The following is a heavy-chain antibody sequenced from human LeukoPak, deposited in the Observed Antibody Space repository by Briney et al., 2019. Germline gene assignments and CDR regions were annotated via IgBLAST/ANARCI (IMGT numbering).Heavy chain of an antibody. CDR1: GYTFTSYG. CDR2: ISAYNGNT. V-gene: IGHV1-18*01. D-gene: IGHD2-2*01. Sequence: ASVKVSCKASGYTFTSYGISWVRQAPGQGLEWMGWISAYNGNTNYAQKLQGRVTMTTDTSTSTAYMEPRSLRSDDTAVYYCAREQRYCSSTSCYSNWFDPWGQGTLVTVSS. J-gene: IGHJ5*02. CDR3: AREQRYCSSTSCYSNWFDP.